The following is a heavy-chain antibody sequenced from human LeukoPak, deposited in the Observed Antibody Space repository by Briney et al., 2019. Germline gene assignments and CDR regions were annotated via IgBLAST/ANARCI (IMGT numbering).Heavy chain of an antibody. V-gene: IGHV3-53*01. D-gene: IGHD2-15*01. CDR2: IFTGGST. J-gene: IGHJ4*02. Sequence: GGSLRLSCAASGFTVSSNFMSWVRQAPGKGLEWVSVIFTGGSTNYTDSVKGRFTIARGNSKNTLYLQMNSLRVEDTAVYYCARHSVGSLDCWGQGTLVTVSS. CDR1: GFTVSSNF. CDR3: ARHSVGSLDC.